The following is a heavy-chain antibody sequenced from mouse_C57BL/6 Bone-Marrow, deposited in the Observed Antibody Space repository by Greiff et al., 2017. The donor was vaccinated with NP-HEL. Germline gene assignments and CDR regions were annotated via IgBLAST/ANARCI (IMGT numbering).Heavy chain of an antibody. CDR1: GFTFSSYA. CDR3: ARLLGPYYFDY. D-gene: IGHD4-1*01. Sequence: EVMLVESGGGLVKPGGSLKLSCAASGFTFSSYAMSWVRQTPEKRLEWVATISDGGSYTYYPDNVKGRFTISRDNAKNNLYLQMSHLKSEDTAMYYCARLLGPYYFDYWGQGTTLTVSS. CDR2: ISDGGSYT. V-gene: IGHV5-4*03. J-gene: IGHJ2*01.